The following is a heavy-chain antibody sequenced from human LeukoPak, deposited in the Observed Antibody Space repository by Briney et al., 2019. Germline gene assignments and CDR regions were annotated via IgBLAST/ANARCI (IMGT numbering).Heavy chain of an antibody. V-gene: IGHV3-23*01. Sequence: GGSLRLSCAASGFTLSSYAMSWVRQAPGKGLEWVSAISDSGNTYHADSVKGRFTISRDNSKNTLYLQMNSLRAEDTAVYYCAQGPYYFDYWGQGTLVTVSS. CDR1: GFTLSSYA. CDR2: ISDSGNT. J-gene: IGHJ4*02. CDR3: AQGPYYFDY.